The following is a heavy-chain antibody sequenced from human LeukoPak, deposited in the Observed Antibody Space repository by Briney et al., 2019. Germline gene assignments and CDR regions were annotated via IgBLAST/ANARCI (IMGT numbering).Heavy chain of an antibody. Sequence: PGGSLRLSCAASGFTISNQWMHWVRQAPGKGLVWVSRINTDARRTDYAASVQGRFTISRDNAKNTLYLQMNSLRPDDTAVYYCVSEVEVVPATMGAYYYYHMDVWGKGTTVTVSS. J-gene: IGHJ6*03. CDR2: INTDARRT. CDR1: GFTISNQW. CDR3: VSEVEVVPATMGAYYYYHMDV. V-gene: IGHV3-74*01. D-gene: IGHD2-2*01.